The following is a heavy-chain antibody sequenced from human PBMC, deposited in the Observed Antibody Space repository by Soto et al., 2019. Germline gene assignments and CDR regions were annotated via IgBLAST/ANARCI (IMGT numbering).Heavy chain of an antibody. CDR1: GFTFSSNS. D-gene: IGHD3-16*02. J-gene: IGHJ3*02. CDR2: ISDGGDRI. V-gene: IGHV3-23*01. CDR3: AKVGEGELSLRFAFDI. Sequence: TGGSLRLSCAASGFTFSSNSMSWVRQSPGKGLEWVSAISDGGDRIYYVDSVKGRFTISRDNSKNKLYLQMDSLRAEDTAVYHCAKVGEGELSLRFAFDIWGQGTMVTVSS.